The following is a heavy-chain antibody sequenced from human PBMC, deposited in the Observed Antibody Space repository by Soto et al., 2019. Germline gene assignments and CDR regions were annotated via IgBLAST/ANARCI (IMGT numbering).Heavy chain of an antibody. J-gene: IGHJ3*02. CDR3: ARDSDFYDSDGYSYEHALDM. CDR1: RFSFSLYG. CDR2: VSKGGARK. Sequence: QVQLVESGGSVVQPGGFLRLSCADSRFSFSLYGMHWVRQAPGKGLEWVATVSKGGARKYYADSVKGRFTISRDNSMDTLYLQMKNLRAEETGVYYCARDSDFYDSDGYSYEHALDMWGQETKVTVSS. D-gene: IGHD3-22*01. V-gene: IGHV3-30*03.